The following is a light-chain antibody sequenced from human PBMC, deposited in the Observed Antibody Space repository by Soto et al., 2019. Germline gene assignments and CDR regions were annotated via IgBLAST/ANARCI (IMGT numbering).Light chain of an antibody. CDR2: LAS. Sequence: DIVMTQSPLSLPVTPGEPASISCRSSQSLLHSNGYNYLDWYLQKPGQSPQLLIHLASNRASGVPDRFSGSGSGTEFTLRISRVEAEDVGLYYCMQALQTPLTFGGGTKVEIK. CDR1: QSLLHSNGYNY. J-gene: IGKJ4*01. V-gene: IGKV2-28*01. CDR3: MQALQTPLT.